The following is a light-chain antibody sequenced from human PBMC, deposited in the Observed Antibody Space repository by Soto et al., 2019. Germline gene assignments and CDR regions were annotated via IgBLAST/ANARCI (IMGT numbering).Light chain of an antibody. CDR3: QQHGGSPPYT. J-gene: IGKJ2*01. Sequence: EVVLTQSPGTLSLSPGDRATVSCRASQTVHSSFFAWYQQKGGQAPRLLIYGTSNRAAGIPDRFSGHGSGTRFTLTIDGLEPEDFAMYFCQQHGGSPPYTFGRGTRVEI. CDR2: GTS. V-gene: IGKV3-20*01. CDR1: QTVHSSF.